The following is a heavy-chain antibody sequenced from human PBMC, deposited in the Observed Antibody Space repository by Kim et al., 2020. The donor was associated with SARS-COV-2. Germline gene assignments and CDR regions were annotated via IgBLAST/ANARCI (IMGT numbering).Heavy chain of an antibody. Sequence: SETLSLTCTVSGGSISSYYWSWILQPPGKGLEWIGYSYYSGSTHYNPSLKSRVTISVDTSKNQFSLKLSSVTAADTAVYYCASTLTGVRWFDPCGQGTLVTVSS. CDR3: ASTLTGVRWFDP. V-gene: IGHV4-59*08. D-gene: IGHD7-27*01. J-gene: IGHJ5*02. CDR1: GGSISSYY. CDR2: SYYSGST.